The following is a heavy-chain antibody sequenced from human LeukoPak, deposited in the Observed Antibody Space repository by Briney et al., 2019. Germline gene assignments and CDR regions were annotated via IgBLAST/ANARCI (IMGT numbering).Heavy chain of an antibody. Sequence: ASETLSLTCTVSGGSISSSSYYWSWIRQPPGKGLEWIGEINHSGSTNYNPSLKSRVTISVDTSKNQFSLKLSSVTAADTAVYYCARRGPIAAAVRRKNWFDPWGQGTLVTVSS. CDR1: GGSISSSSYY. V-gene: IGHV4-39*07. CDR2: INHSGST. J-gene: IGHJ5*02. CDR3: ARRGPIAAAVRRKNWFDP. D-gene: IGHD6-13*01.